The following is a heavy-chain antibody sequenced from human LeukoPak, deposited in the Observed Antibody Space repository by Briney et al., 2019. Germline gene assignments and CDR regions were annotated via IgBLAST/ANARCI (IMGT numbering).Heavy chain of an antibody. D-gene: IGHD2-2*01. CDR2: ISISGISI. V-gene: IGHV3-48*03. CDR1: GFTFSTYE. Sequence: GGSLRLSCAASGFTFSTYEMNWVRQAPGKGLEWVSYISISGISIYYAASVKGRFTISTDHAKNSLYLQLNSLRAEDTAVYYCAREGVVVSAAVDYWGQGTLVTVSS. J-gene: IGHJ4*02. CDR3: AREGVVVSAAVDY.